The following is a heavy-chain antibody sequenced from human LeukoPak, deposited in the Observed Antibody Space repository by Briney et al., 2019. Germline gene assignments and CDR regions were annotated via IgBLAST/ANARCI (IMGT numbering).Heavy chain of an antibody. CDR2: FDPEDGET. J-gene: IGHJ6*02. V-gene: IGHV1-24*01. CDR3: ATDRPRITGTIYGMDV. D-gene: IGHD1-7*01. CDR1: GYTLTELS. Sequence: ASVKVSCKVSGYTLTELSMHWVRQAPGKGLEWMGGFDPEDGETICAQKFQGRVTMTEDTSTDTAYMELSSLRSEDTAVYYCATDRPRITGTIYGMDVWGQGTTVTVSS.